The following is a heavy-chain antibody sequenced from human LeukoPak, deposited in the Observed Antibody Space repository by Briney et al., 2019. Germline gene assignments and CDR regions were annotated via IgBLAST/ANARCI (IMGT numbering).Heavy chain of an antibody. V-gene: IGHV1-2*06. J-gene: IGHJ4*02. CDR2: INPNSGGT. CDR3: AREVVATIFSGTKPYYFDY. CDR1: GYTFTGYY. D-gene: IGHD5-12*01. Sequence: ASVKVSCKASGYTFTGYYMHWVRQAPGQGLEWMGQINPNSGGTNYAQKFQGRVTMTRDTSISTAYMELSRLRSDDTAVYYCAREVVATIFSGTKPYYFDYWGQGTLVTVSS.